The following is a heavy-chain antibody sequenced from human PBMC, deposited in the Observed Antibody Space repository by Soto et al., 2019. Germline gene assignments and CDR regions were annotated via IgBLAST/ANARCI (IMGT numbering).Heavy chain of an antibody. J-gene: IGHJ6*03. D-gene: IGHD3-16*01. V-gene: IGHV1-8*01. CDR1: GYSFTSYD. CDR2: MNPNTGNT. CDR3: ARGLGGSIYYYYYMDV. Sequence: ASVKVSCKASGYSFTSYDVTWVRQATGQGLEWMEWMNPNTGNTGYAQKFQGRVTMTRNTSISTAYMELSSLRSEDTAVYYCARGLGGSIYYYYYMDVWGKGTTVTVSS.